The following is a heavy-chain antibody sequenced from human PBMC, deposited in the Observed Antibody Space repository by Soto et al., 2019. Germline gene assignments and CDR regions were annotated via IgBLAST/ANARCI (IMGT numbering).Heavy chain of an antibody. CDR3: ARRLPDSSSWYPHDAFDI. J-gene: IGHJ3*02. V-gene: IGHV4-59*08. CDR2: IYYSGST. Sequence: PSETLSLTCTVSGGSISSYYWSWIRQPPGKGLEWIGYIYYSGSTNYNPSLKSRVTISVDTSKNQFSLKLSSVTAADAAVYYCARRLPDSSSWYPHDAFDIWGQGTMVTVSS. CDR1: GGSISSYY. D-gene: IGHD6-13*01.